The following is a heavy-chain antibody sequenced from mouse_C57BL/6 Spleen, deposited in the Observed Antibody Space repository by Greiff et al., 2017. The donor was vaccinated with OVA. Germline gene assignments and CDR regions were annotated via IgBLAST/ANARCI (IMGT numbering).Heavy chain of an antibody. V-gene: IGHV5-17*01. CDR2: ISSGSSTI. D-gene: IGHD1-1*01. J-gene: IGHJ1*03. CDR1: GFTFSDYG. Sequence: EVMLVESGGGLVKLGGSLKLSCAASGFTFSDYGMHWVRQAPEKGLEWVAYISSGSSTIYYADTVKGRFTISRDNAKNTLFLQMTSLRSEDTAMYYCARGNYYGSNYWYFDVWGTGTTVTVSS. CDR3: ARGNYYGSNYWYFDV.